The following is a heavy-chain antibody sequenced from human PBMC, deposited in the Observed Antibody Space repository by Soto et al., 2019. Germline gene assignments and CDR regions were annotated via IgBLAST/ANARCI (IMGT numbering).Heavy chain of an antibody. CDR1: GGTFSSYA. CDR3: ARDAGYYDSSGYYPSSY. V-gene: IGHV1-69*13. Sequence: ASVKVSCKASGGTFSSYAISWVRQAPGQGLEWMGGIIPIFGTANYAQKFQGRVTITADESTSTAYMELSSLRSEDTAVCYCARDAGYYDSSGYYPSSYWGQGTLVTVS. D-gene: IGHD3-22*01. CDR2: IIPIFGTA. J-gene: IGHJ4*02.